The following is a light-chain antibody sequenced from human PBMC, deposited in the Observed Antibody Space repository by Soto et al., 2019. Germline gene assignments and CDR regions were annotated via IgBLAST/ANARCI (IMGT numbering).Light chain of an antibody. CDR3: NAYSRSTSLPYV. Sequence: QSALTQPASVSGSPGQSITISCTGTTNDVGGYNYVSWYQQHPGKAPKLLIFEVSSRPSGVSNRFSGSKSGNTASLTISALQAEDEEDYFCNAYSRSTSLPYVFGTGTKLTVL. V-gene: IGLV2-14*01. J-gene: IGLJ1*01. CDR2: EVS. CDR1: TNDVGGYNY.